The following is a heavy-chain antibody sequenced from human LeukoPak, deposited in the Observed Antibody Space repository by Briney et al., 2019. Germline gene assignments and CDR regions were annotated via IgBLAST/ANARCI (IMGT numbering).Heavy chain of an antibody. CDR1: GFTFSSYA. CDR3: ARESYYDSSGYYGSDAFDI. CDR2: ISGSGGST. J-gene: IGHJ3*02. Sequence: GGSLRLSCAASGFTFSSYAMSWVRQAPRKGLEWVSAISGSGGSTYYADSVKGRFTISRDNSKNTLYLQMNSLRAEDTAVYYCARESYYDSSGYYGSDAFDIWGQGTMVTVSS. V-gene: IGHV3-23*01. D-gene: IGHD3-22*01.